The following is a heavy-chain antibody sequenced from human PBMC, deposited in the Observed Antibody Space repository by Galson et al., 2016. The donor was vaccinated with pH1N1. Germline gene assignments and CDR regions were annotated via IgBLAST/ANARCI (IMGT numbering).Heavy chain of an antibody. V-gene: IGHV3-74*01. D-gene: IGHD1-1*01. CDR2: INSDGSSK. J-gene: IGHJ4*02. Sequence: SLRLSCAASGFTFSSYWMHWVRQAPGKGLVWVSRINSDGSSKSCADSVKGRFTISKDNAKNTLYLQMHSLRAEDTAVYYCARNCGLSGLGRHFDFWGQGTLVTVSS. CDR1: GFTFSSYW. CDR3: ARNCGLSGLGRHFDF.